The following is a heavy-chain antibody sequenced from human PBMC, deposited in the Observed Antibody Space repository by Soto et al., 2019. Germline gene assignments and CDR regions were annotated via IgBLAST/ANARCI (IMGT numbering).Heavy chain of an antibody. CDR1: GGSISSSSYY. Sequence: SETLSLTCTVSGGSISSSSYYWGWIRQPPGKGLEWIGSIYYSGSTYYNLSLKSRATISVDTSKNQFSLKLSSVTAADTAVYYCARIGGLNFDYWGQGTLVTVSS. CDR2: IYYSGST. CDR3: ARIGGLNFDY. V-gene: IGHV4-39*01. D-gene: IGHD3-22*01. J-gene: IGHJ4*02.